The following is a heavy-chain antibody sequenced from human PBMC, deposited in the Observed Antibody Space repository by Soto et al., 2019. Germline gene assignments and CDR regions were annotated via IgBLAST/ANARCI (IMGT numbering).Heavy chain of an antibody. Sequence: GWSLRLSCAASGFTFSSYAMDLVRQAPGKGLEWVAFISYDGSNKYYADSVKGRFTISRDNSKNTLYLQMNSLRAEDTAVYYCASDSSSWVVSHYYYGMEVWGEGTTVTVSS. CDR1: GFTFSSYA. V-gene: IGHV3-30-3*01. D-gene: IGHD6-6*01. J-gene: IGHJ6*04. CDR2: ISYDGSNK. CDR3: ASDSSSWVVSHYYYGMEV.